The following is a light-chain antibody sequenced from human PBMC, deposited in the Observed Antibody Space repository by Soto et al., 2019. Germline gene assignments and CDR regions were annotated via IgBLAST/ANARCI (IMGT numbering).Light chain of an antibody. CDR2: KAS. J-gene: IGKJ3*01. V-gene: IGKV1-5*03. CDR3: QQYNTDSLFT. Sequence: DIQMTQSPSTLSASVGDRVTITCRASQSISSWLAWYQQKPGKAPKLLIYKASTLETGVPSRFSGSGSGTQFTLTISSLQPDDFATYYCQQYNTDSLFTFGPGT. CDR1: QSISSW.